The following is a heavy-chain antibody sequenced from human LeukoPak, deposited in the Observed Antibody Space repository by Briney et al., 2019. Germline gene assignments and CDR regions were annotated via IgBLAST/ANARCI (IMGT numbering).Heavy chain of an antibody. CDR2: MNPNSGNT. CDR3: ARAPSIYDILTGSLDP. J-gene: IGHJ5*02. CDR1: GYTFTSYD. Sequence: ASVKVSCKASGYTFTSYDINWVRQATGQGLEWMGCMNPNSGNTGYAQKFQGRVTMTRNTSISTAYLELSSLRSDDTAVYYCARAPSIYDILTGSLDPWGQGTLVTVSS. D-gene: IGHD3-9*01. V-gene: IGHV1-8*01.